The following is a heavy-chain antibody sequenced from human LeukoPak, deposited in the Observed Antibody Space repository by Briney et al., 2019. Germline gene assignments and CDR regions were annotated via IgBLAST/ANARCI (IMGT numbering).Heavy chain of an antibody. V-gene: IGHV1-69*06. CDR2: IIPIFGTA. CDR1: GGTFSSYA. CDR3: ARHPGYCSSTSCYGTFDY. J-gene: IGHJ4*02. D-gene: IGHD2-2*03. Sequence: SVKVSCKASGGTFSSYAISWVRQAPGQGLEWMGGIIPIFGTANYAQKFQGRVTITADKSTSTAYMELSSLRSEDTAVYYCARHPGYCSSTSCYGTFDYWGQGTLVTVSS.